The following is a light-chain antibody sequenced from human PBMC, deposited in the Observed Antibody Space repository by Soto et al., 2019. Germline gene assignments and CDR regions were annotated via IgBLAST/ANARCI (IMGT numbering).Light chain of an antibody. J-gene: IGKJ1*01. CDR2: KAS. Sequence: DIQMTQCRSTLSAFLGGRVTITYRASQSISVWLAWYQQKAGKAPNLLIYKASRLESGVPSRFSGSGYETEFNLTISGLQTGDSATYYCQQYNSYSPTFGQGTKVDIK. CDR1: QSISVW. V-gene: IGKV1-5*03. CDR3: QQYNSYSPT.